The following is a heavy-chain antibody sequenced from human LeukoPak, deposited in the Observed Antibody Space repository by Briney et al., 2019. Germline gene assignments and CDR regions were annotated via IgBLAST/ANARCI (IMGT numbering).Heavy chain of an antibody. D-gene: IGHD6-25*01. CDR1: GFRFSIYG. CDR2: IRYEGSNK. Sequence: PGGSLSLSCAASGFRFSIYGMHWVRQAPGKGLEWVSFIRYEGSNKYYADSVKGRFTISRDNSKNTLYLQMNSLRAEDTAIYYCAQERSRIAAAPDYWGQGTLVTVSS. V-gene: IGHV3-30*02. J-gene: IGHJ4*02. CDR3: AQERSRIAAAPDY.